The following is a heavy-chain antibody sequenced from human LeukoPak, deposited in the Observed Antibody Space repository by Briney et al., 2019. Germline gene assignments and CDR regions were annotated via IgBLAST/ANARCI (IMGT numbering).Heavy chain of an antibody. Sequence: PGGSLRLSCAASGFTFSSYSMSWVRQAPGKGLEWVSSISGGSSYIYYADSVKGRFTISRDNAKNSLYLQMNSLTAEATAVYYCARKGVFCSSTSCYRAEFDYWGQGTLVTVSS. CDR2: ISGGSSYI. J-gene: IGHJ4*02. CDR3: ARKGVFCSSTSCYRAEFDY. V-gene: IGHV3-21*01. D-gene: IGHD2-2*02. CDR1: GFTFSSYS.